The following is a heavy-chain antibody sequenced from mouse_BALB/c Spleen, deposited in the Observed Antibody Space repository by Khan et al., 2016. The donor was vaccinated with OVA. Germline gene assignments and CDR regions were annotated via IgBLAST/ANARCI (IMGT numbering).Heavy chain of an antibody. D-gene: IGHD1-1*01. CDR3: ARRNYCACTFAY. Sequence: VQLQESGAELARPGASVKLSCKASGYTFTDTYINWVKQRPEQGLEWIGKIAPGSGDTYYDERFQGKATLTAAKSSSTAYLQLSSLTSEDSAVYFCARRNYCACTFAYWGAGTRVTVSA. V-gene: IGHV1-77*01. CDR1: GYTFTDTY. J-gene: IGHJ3*01. CDR2: IAPGSGDT.